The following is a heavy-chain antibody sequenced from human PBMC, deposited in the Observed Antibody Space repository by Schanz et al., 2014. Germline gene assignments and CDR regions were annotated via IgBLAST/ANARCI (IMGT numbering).Heavy chain of an antibody. CDR3: AKGRGCTGGSCYSWFDL. J-gene: IGHJ5*02. CDR1: GYTFSSYG. Sequence: QVQLVQSGAEVKKPGASVKVSCKTSGYTFSSYGITWVRQAPGQGLEWMGWMNPDSGNTGYAQKFQGRVTMTRNTSISTAYMELSIQIAEDTAVYYCAKGRGCTGGSCYSWFDLWGQGTLVTVAS. V-gene: IGHV1-8*01. D-gene: IGHD2-15*01. CDR2: MNPDSGNT.